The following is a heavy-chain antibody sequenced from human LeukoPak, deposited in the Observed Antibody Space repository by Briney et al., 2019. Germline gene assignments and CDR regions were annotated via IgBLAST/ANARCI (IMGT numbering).Heavy chain of an antibody. J-gene: IGHJ4*02. CDR2: IYHNGNT. D-gene: IGHD6-19*01. Sequence: SETLSLTCTVSGGSISSGSYYWSWIRQPPGKGLEWIGSIYHNGNTFYNPSLKSRITISVDTSKNQFSLKLSSVTAADTAVYYCARDLRLSPYSGGWPLDYWGQGTLVTVSS. CDR3: ARDLRLSPYSGGWPLDY. CDR1: GGSISSGSYY. V-gene: IGHV4-39*07.